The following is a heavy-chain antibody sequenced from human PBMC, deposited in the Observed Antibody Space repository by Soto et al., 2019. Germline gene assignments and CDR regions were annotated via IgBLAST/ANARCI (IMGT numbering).Heavy chain of an antibody. CDR3: ASRTGTTTGGFDY. Sequence: SETLSLTCTVSGGSISSYYWSWIRQPPGKGLEWIGYIYYSGSTNYNPSLKSRVTISVDTSKNQFSLKLSSVTAADTAVYYCASRTGTTTGGFDYWGQGTLVTVSS. CDR2: IYYSGST. D-gene: IGHD1-1*01. CDR1: GGSISSYY. V-gene: IGHV4-59*08. J-gene: IGHJ4*02.